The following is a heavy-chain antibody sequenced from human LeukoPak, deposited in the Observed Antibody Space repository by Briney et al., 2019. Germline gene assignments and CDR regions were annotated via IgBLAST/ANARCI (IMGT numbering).Heavy chain of an antibody. D-gene: IGHD1-26*01. J-gene: IGHJ4*02. V-gene: IGHV3-33*08. Sequence: GGSLRLSCAASGFTFSSYGMHWVRQAPGKGLEWVAVIWYDGSNKYYADSVKGRFTISRDNSKNTMYLQMNSLRAEDTAVYYCARDYGGSYSRTEYYFHYWGQGTLVTVSS. CDR2: IWYDGSNK. CDR1: GFTFSSYG. CDR3: ARDYGGSYSRTEYYFHY.